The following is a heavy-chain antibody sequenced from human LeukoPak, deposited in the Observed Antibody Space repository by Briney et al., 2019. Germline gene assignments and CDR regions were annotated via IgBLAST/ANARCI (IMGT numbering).Heavy chain of an antibody. J-gene: IGHJ5*02. V-gene: IGHV3-43*02. CDR1: GLPIADFA. D-gene: IGHD3-22*01. CDR2: ISGDGVST. CDR3: TRPADYYDSDKTNWFDP. Sequence: QPGGSLRLSCVASGLPIADFAMHWVRQAPGKGLEWVSLISGDGVSTFYADSVKGRFSISRDNSKNSLSLEMNSLKTEDTAVYYCTRPADYYDSDKTNWFDPWGQGTLVTVSS.